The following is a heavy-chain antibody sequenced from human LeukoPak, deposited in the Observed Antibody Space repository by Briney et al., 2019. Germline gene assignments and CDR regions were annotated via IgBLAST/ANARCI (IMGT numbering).Heavy chain of an antibody. CDR2: INTNTGNP. D-gene: IGHD3-16*02. CDR3: ARAFQSLGGLSLPDY. CDR1: GYSFTTYI. Sequence: ASVKVSCKASGYSFTTYIMNWVRQAPGQGLEWMGWINTNTGNPTYAQGFTGRFVFSLDTSVSTTYLQISSLKAEDTAVYFCARAFQSLGGLSLPDYWGQGTLLTVSS. V-gene: IGHV7-4-1*02. J-gene: IGHJ4*02.